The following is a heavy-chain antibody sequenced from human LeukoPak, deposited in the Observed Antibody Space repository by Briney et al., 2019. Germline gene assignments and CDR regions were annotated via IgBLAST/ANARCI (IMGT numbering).Heavy chain of an antibody. J-gene: IGHJ4*02. Sequence: GGSLRLSCAASGFTFSSYWMHWVRQAPGKGLVWVSRINTDGSSTSYADSVKGRFTISRDNAKNTLYLQMNSLRAEDTAVYYCARDAVYDYGDYWGQGTLVTVSS. V-gene: IGHV3-74*01. CDR3: ARDAVYDYGDY. CDR2: INTDGSST. D-gene: IGHD3-16*01. CDR1: GFTFSSYW.